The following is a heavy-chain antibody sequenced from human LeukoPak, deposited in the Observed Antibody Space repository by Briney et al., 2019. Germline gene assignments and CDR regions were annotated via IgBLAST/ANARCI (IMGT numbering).Heavy chain of an antibody. D-gene: IGHD5-24*01. CDR3: ARDRWLQLRGDFDY. V-gene: IGHV3-21*01. Sequence: GGSLRLSCAASGVSFSNYIMNWVRQAPGKGLEWVASISATSAYIWYADSVRGRFTISRDNANNSLDLQMNSLRAEDTAVYYRARDRWLQLRGDFDYWGQGTLVTVSS. J-gene: IGHJ4*02. CDR1: GVSFSNYI. CDR2: ISATSAYI.